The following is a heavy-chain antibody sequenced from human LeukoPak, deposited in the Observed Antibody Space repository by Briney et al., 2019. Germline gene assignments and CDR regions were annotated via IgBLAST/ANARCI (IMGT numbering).Heavy chain of an antibody. Sequence: SVKVSCKASGGTFSSYAISWVRQAPGQGLEWMGGIIPIFGTANYAQKFQGRVTITADESTSTAYMELSSLRSEDTAVYYCARGYCSSTSCYASNGYWGQGTLVTVSS. J-gene: IGHJ4*02. V-gene: IGHV1-69*13. CDR2: IIPIFGTA. D-gene: IGHD2-2*01. CDR1: GGTFSSYA. CDR3: ARGYCSSTSCYASNGY.